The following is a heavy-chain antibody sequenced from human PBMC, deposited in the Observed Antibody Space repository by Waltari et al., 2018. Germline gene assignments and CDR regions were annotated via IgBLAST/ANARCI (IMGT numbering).Heavy chain of an antibody. CDR2: TNPTGGGT. D-gene: IGHD3-10*01. Sequence: QVQLVQSGAEVKKPGASVKVSCKASGYTFTGYYMHWVRQAPGQGLEWMGRTNPTGGGTTYAQKFQGRVTMTRDTTISTAYRELSRLGSDDTAVYYGARVRGVRDYYYMDVWGKGTTVTVSS. J-gene: IGHJ6*03. CDR3: ARVRGVRDYYYMDV. V-gene: IGHV1-2*06. CDR1: GYTFTGYY.